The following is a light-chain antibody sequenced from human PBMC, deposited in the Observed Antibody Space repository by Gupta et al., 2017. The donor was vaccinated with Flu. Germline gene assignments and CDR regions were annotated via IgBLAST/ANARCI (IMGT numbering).Light chain of an antibody. CDR2: GAS. Sequence: PGERATLSCRASQTVSSTYLAWYQQKPGQAPRLLIYGASSRATGIPDRFSGSGSGTDFTLTISRLEPEDFAVYYCQQSGSSPRTFGQGTKLAI. CDR1: QTVSSTY. J-gene: IGKJ2*01. V-gene: IGKV3-20*01. CDR3: QQSGSSPRT.